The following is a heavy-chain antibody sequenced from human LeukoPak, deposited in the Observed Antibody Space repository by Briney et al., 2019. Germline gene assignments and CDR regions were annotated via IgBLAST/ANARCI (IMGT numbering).Heavy chain of an antibody. V-gene: IGHV1-24*01. CDR1: GYTLTELS. D-gene: IGHD3-10*01. CDR2: FDPEDGET. J-gene: IGHJ3*02. CDR3: ATDRGITMVRGVIKDAFDI. Sequence: AASVKVSCKVSGYTLTELSMHWVRQAPGKGLEWMGGFDPEDGETIYAQKFQGRVTMTEDTSTDTAYMELSSLRSEDTAVYYCATDRGITMVRGVIKDAFDIWGQGTMVTVSS.